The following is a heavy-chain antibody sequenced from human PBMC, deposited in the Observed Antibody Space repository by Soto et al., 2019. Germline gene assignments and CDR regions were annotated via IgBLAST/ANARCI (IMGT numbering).Heavy chain of an antibody. CDR1: GFSFGGYA. D-gene: IGHD2-2*01. Sequence: GGSLRLSCTASGFSFGGYAMSWFRQAPGKGLEWVGFIRSNAYGGTTEYAASVKGRFTISRDDSKSIAYLQMNSLKTEDTAVYYCNRDFPPQCSSTSCPQHLDYQGQEPVNTVSS. CDR2: IRSNAYGGTT. J-gene: IGHJ4*02. V-gene: IGHV3-49*03. CDR3: NRDFPPQCSSTSCPQHLDY.